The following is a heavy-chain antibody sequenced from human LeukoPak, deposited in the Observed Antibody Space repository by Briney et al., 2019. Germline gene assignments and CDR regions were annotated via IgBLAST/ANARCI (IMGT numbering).Heavy chain of an antibody. V-gene: IGHV1-2*02. CDR2: INPNSGGT. CDR1: GYTFTGYY. D-gene: IGHD1-26*01. Sequence: ASVKVSCKASGYTFTGYYMHWVRQAPGQGLEWMGWINPNSGGTNYAQKFQGRVTMTRDTSISTAYMELSRLRYDETAVYYCAREGDERGATTGFDYWGQGTLVTVSS. J-gene: IGHJ4*02. CDR3: AREGDERGATTGFDY.